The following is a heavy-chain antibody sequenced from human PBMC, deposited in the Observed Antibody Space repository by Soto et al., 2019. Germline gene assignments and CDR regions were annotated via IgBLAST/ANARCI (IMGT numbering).Heavy chain of an antibody. CDR2: ISSGDSYI. V-gene: IGHV3-21*01. CDR3: VASPEGTCCMRD. CDR1: GLTFSSYS. Sequence: EVQLVESGGGLVKPGGSLRLSCAASGLTFSSYSMNWVRQAPGKGLEWVSSISSGDSYIYYADSVRGRFTISRDNAENSLYLQINSLRVEDTAVYYFVASPEGTCCMRDWGQGALVTVSS. J-gene: IGHJ4*02. D-gene: IGHD1-7*01.